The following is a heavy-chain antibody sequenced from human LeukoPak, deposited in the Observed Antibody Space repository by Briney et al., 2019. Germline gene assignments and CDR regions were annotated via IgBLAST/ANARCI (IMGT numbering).Heavy chain of an antibody. Sequence: SETLSLTCTVSGGSISSYYWSWIRQPAGKGLEWIGRICTSGSTNYNPSLKSRVTMSVDTSKNQFSLKLSSVTAADTAVYYCARVRSYYGGNSVFDYWGQGTLVTVSS. CDR1: GGSISSYY. J-gene: IGHJ4*02. D-gene: IGHD4-23*01. CDR2: ICTSGST. CDR3: ARVRSYYGGNSVFDY. V-gene: IGHV4-4*07.